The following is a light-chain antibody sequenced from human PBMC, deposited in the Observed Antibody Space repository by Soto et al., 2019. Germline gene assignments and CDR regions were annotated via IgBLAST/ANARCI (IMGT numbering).Light chain of an antibody. Sequence: QSVLTQPASVSGSPGQSITISCTGTSSDVGSGNVVSWYQHYPGKAPQLIIYEDFKRPSIFSSRFSGSKSGNTASLTISGLQAEDEAEYYCCSHAGRDTYVFGTGTKVTVL. CDR3: CSHAGRDTYV. CDR2: EDF. J-gene: IGLJ1*01. V-gene: IGLV2-23*01. CDR1: SSDVGSGNV.